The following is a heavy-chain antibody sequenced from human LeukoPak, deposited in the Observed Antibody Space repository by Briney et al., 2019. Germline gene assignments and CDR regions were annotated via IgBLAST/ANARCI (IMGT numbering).Heavy chain of an antibody. J-gene: IGHJ4*02. D-gene: IGHD4-17*01. Sequence: GGSLRLSCAASGFTFSTYWMHWVRQTPGKGLVWVSRINTDGSITTYADFMKGRFTISRDDAKNTLSLQMNSLRAEDTADYYCVSDYGDWGQGTLVTVSP. CDR2: INTDGSIT. V-gene: IGHV3-74*01. CDR3: VSDYGD. CDR1: GFTFSTYW.